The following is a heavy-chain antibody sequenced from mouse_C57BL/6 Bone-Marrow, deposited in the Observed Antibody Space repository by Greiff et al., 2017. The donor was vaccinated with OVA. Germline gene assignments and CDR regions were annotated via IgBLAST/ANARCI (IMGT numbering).Heavy chain of an antibody. D-gene: IGHD1-1*01. J-gene: IGHJ3*01. Sequence: QVHVKQSGAELVRPGTSVKLSCKASGYTFTSYWMHWVKQRPGQGLEWIGVIDPSDSYTNYNQKFKGKATLTVDTSSSTAYMQLSSLTSEDSAVYYCARCGIYYGSSPWAYWGQGTLVTVSA. V-gene: IGHV1-59*01. CDR1: GYTFTSYW. CDR2: IDPSDSYT. CDR3: ARCGIYYGSSPWAY.